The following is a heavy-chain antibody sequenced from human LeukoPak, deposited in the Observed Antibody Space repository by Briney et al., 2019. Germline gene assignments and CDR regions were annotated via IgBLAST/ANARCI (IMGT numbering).Heavy chain of an antibody. CDR3: ARARGSYTVIDY. CDR2: ISYDGSNK. CDR1: GFTFSSYA. V-gene: IGHV3-30-3*01. Sequence: PGGSLRLSCAASGFTFSSYAMHRVRQAPGKGLEWVAVISYDGSNKYYADSGKGRFTISRDNSKNTLYLQMNSLRAEDTAVYYCARARGSYTVIDYWGQGTLVTVSS. J-gene: IGHJ4*02. D-gene: IGHD1-26*01.